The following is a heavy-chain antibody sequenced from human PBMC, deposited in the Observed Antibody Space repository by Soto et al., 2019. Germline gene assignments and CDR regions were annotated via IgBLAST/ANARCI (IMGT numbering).Heavy chain of an antibody. CDR2: IYHSGST. CDR1: GGSISSSNW. Sequence: SETLSLTCAVSGGSISSSNWWSWVRQPPGKGLEWIGEIYHSGSTNYNPSLKSRVTISVDKSKNQFSLKLSSVTAADTAVYYCAIGYYAYGSGSYYGSYYYYGMDVWGQGTTVTVSS. J-gene: IGHJ6*02. D-gene: IGHD3-10*01. CDR3: AIGYYAYGSGSYYGSYYYYGMDV. V-gene: IGHV4-4*02.